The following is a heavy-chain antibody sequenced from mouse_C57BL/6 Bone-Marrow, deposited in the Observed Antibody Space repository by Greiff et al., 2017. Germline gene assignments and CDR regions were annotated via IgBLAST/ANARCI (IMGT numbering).Heavy chain of an antibody. D-gene: IGHD3-1*01. J-gene: IGHJ2*01. CDR1: GYAFSSSW. Sequence: VQVVESGPELVKPGASVKISCKASGYAFSSSWMNWVKQRPGKGLEWIGRIYPGDGDTNYNGKFKGKATLTADKSSSTAYMQLSSLTSEDSAVYFCAKLGYFDYWGQGTTLTVSS. CDR2: IYPGDGDT. CDR3: AKLGYFDY. V-gene: IGHV1-82*01.